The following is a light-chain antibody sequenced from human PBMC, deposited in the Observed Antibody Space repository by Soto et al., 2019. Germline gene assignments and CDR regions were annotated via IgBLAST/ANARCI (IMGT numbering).Light chain of an antibody. CDR1: QIVYSS. CDR3: QQDNNLPPWT. Sequence: MTQSSATLTEAPGERAPHSCRPSQIVYSSLAWYQQKPGQAPRLLIYGASTRATGIPARFSGSGSGTEFTLTISRLQSEDFAVYYCQQDNNLPPWTLGGGTKV. CDR2: GAS. V-gene: IGKV3-15*01. J-gene: IGKJ4*02.